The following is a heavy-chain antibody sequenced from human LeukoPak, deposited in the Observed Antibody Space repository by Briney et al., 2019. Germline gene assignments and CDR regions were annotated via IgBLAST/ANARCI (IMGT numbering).Heavy chain of an antibody. Sequence: GGSLTLSCTASGFTLSNYAMSWVRQAPGKGGEWVSGISGSGGSTYYADPVKGRFTITRDNSKNTLYLQMDSLRAEDTAVYYCATEFVVTTVAGVFDYWGQGTLVPVSS. CDR3: ATEFVVTTVAGVFDY. D-gene: IGHD6-19*01. CDR2: ISGSGGST. J-gene: IGHJ4*02. CDR1: GFTLSNYA. V-gene: IGHV3-23*01.